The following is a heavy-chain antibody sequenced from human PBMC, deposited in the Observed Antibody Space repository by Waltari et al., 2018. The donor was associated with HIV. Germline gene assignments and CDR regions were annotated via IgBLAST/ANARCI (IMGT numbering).Heavy chain of an antibody. J-gene: IGHJ4*02. CDR2: MNPNSGNT. V-gene: IGHV1-8*01. CDR1: GYTFTSYH. CDR3: ARRGRVSTGPCYFDY. Sequence: QVQLVQSGAEVKKPGASVKVSCKASGYTFTSYHINWVRQATGQGLEWMGWMNPNSGNTGYAQKFQGRVTMTRNTSTSTGYMELSSLRSEDTAVYYCARRGRVSTGPCYFDYWGQGTLVTVSS. D-gene: IGHD1-1*01.